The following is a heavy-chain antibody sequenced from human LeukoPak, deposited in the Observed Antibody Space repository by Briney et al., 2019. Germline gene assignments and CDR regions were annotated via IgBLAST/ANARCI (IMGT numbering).Heavy chain of an antibody. D-gene: IGHD3-22*01. J-gene: IGHJ4*02. Sequence: PSETLSLTCTVSGGSISSYYWNWIRQAPGKGLEWIGYIYYSGITNYNPSLKSRVTISVDTSKNQFSLMLSSVTAADTAVYYCARGYDSSAYYPFNYWGQGTLVTVSS. CDR2: IYYSGIT. CDR1: GGSISSYY. V-gene: IGHV4-59*01. CDR3: ARGYDSSAYYPFNY.